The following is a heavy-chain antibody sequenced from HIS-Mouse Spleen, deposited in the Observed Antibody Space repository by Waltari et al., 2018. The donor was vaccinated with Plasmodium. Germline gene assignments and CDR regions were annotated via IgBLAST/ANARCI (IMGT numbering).Heavy chain of an antibody. D-gene: IGHD6-13*01. V-gene: IGHV3-7*01. J-gene: IGHJ2*01. CDR3: ASSWYWYFDL. Sequence: EVQLVESGGGLVQHGGSLRLSCAAPGFTFSSYWRSWVRQAPGKGLEWVANIKQDGSEKYYVDSVKGRFTISRDNAKNSLYLQMNSLRAEDTAVYYCASSWYWYFDLWGRGTLVTVSS. CDR2: IKQDGSEK. CDR1: GFTFSSYW.